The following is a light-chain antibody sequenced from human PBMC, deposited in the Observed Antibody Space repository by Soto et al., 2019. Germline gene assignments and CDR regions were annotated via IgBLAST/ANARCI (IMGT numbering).Light chain of an antibody. V-gene: IGKV3-11*01. J-gene: IGKJ3*01. CDR2: DAS. Sequence: EIVLTQSPATLSLSPGERATLSCRASQSVSSYLAWDQQKPGQAPRLLIYDASNRATGIPARFSGSASGTDFTRTISSLEPEDFAVYYCQQRSNWRFTFGPGTKVDIK. CDR1: QSVSSY. CDR3: QQRSNWRFT.